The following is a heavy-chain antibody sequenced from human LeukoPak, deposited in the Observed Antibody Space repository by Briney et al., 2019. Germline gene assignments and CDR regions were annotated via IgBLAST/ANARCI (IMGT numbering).Heavy chain of an antibody. CDR3: ARDGAAYDFWSGYCVTEYNWFDS. J-gene: IGHJ5*01. V-gene: IGHV3-74*01. CDR2: INSDGSST. CDR1: GVTFSSNW. Sequence: GGSLRLSCAASGVTFSSNWMHWVRQAPGKGLVWVSRINSDGSSTSYADSVKGRFTISRDNAKNTLYLQMNSLRAEDTAVYYCARDGAAYDFWSGYCVTEYNWFDSWGQGTLVTVSS. D-gene: IGHD3-3*01.